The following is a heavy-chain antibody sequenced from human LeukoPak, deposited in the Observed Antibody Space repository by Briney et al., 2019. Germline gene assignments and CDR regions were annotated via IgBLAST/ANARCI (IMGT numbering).Heavy chain of an antibody. CDR2: FSSSGNTI. Sequence: GGSLRLSCAASGFTLSDYYMSWIRQAPGKGLEWVSYFSSSGNTIYYADSVKGRFTVSRDNAKNSLYLQMNSLRAEDTAVYYCARAAVVTSPLDYWGQGTLVTVSS. CDR1: GFTLSDYY. J-gene: IGHJ4*02. V-gene: IGHV3-11*01. CDR3: ARAAVVTSPLDY. D-gene: IGHD4-23*01.